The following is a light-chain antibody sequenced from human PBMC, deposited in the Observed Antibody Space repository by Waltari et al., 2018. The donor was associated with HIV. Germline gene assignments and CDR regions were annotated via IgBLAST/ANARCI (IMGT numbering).Light chain of an antibody. CDR1: SLKSFY. J-gene: IGLJ2*01. CDR3: HSRDTPESRVGI. V-gene: IGLV3-19*01. CDR2: RLN. Sequence: SSELTQDPAVSVALGQTVRIRCRGDSLKSFYASWYQKKPGQAPLLVIYRLNNRASGIPDRFSASTSGNTAPLTITGAQAEDEADYYCHSRDTPESRVGIFGGGTRLTV.